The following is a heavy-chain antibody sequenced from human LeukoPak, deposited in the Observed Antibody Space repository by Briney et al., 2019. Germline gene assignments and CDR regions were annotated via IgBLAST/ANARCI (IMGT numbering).Heavy chain of an antibody. Sequence: APVKVSCKASGYTFTGYYMHWVRQAPGQGLEWMGWINPNSGGTNYAQKFQGRVTMTRDTSISTAYMELSRLRSDDTAVYYCARDGNDYGRFDPWGQGTLVTVSS. CDR2: INPNSGGT. D-gene: IGHD4-17*01. V-gene: IGHV1-2*02. CDR1: GYTFTGYY. CDR3: ARDGNDYGRFDP. J-gene: IGHJ5*02.